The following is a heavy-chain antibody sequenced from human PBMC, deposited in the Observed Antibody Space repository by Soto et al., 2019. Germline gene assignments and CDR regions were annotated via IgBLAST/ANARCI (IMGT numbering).Heavy chain of an antibody. CDR1: GFTFSSYE. CDR2: ISTSSGAI. V-gene: IGHV3-48*03. J-gene: IGHJ4*02. Sequence: PGGSLRLSCEGSGFTFSSYEMNWVRQAPGKGLEWISYISTSSGAIFYADSVKGRFTISRDNSKNSLYLQMNSLRAEDTAVYYCARDRPSTVADITYFFDYWGQGTPVTVSS. CDR3: ARDRPSTVADITYFFDY. D-gene: IGHD1-20*01.